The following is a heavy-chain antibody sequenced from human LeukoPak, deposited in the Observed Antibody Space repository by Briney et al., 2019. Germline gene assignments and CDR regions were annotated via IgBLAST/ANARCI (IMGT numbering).Heavy chain of an antibody. D-gene: IGHD3-22*01. CDR2: FDPEDGET. CDR3: ARDPPLLRYDSSGYAL. Sequence: ASVKVSCKVSGYTLTELSMHWVRQAPGKGLEWMGGFDPEDGETIYAQKFQGRVTMTEDTSTDTAYMELSSLRSDDTAVYYCARDPPLLRYDSSGYALWGQGTLVTVSS. V-gene: IGHV1-24*01. J-gene: IGHJ4*02. CDR1: GYTLTELS.